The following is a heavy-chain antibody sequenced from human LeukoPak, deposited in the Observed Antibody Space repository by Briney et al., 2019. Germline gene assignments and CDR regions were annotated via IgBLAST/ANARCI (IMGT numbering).Heavy chain of an antibody. Sequence: ASVKVSCKASGYTFTSYGISWVRQAPGQGLEWMGWISAYNGNTNYAQKLQGRVTMTTDPSTSTAYMALRSLRSDDTAVYYCARVVGLAASGYWGQGTLVTVSS. CDR2: ISAYNGNT. CDR1: GYTFTSYG. J-gene: IGHJ4*02. CDR3: ARVVGLAASGY. V-gene: IGHV1-18*01. D-gene: IGHD3-10*01.